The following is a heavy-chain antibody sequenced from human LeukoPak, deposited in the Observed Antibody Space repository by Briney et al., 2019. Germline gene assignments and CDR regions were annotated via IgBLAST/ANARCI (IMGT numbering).Heavy chain of an antibody. CDR2: ISGSGGST. Sequence: GGSLRLSCTASGFTFSDYYMTWIRQAPGKGLEWVSAISGSGGSTYYADSVKGRFTISRDNSKNTLYLQMNSLRAEDTAVYYCAKDRGPRPFYGSGSTHFDYWGQGTLVTVSS. V-gene: IGHV3-23*01. D-gene: IGHD3-10*01. CDR3: AKDRGPRPFYGSGSTHFDY. J-gene: IGHJ4*02. CDR1: GFTFSDYY.